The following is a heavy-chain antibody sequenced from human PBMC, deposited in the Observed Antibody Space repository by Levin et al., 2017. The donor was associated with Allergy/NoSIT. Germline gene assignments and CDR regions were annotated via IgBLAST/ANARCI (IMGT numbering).Heavy chain of an antibody. D-gene: IGHD5-18*01. CDR1: GFTFSTYD. V-gene: IGHV3-13*01. CDR2: IGTTGDT. CDR3: ARALGYSYGFVGYAMDV. J-gene: IGHJ6*02. Sequence: PGGSLRLSCAGSGFTFSTYDMHWVRQITGKGPEWVSAIGTTGDTYYPDSVKGRFTISRENAKNSLYLQMSGLRAGDTAVYYCARALGYSYGFVGYAMDVWGQGTTVTVSS.